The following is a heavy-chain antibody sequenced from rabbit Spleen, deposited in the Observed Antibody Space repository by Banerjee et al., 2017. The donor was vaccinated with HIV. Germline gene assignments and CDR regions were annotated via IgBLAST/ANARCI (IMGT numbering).Heavy chain of an antibody. Sequence: QSLEESGGDLVKPGASLTLTCTASGFSFSSSDYMCWVRQAPGKGLEWISCIAGSSSGLTYSATWAKGRFTCSKTSSTTVTLQMTSLTVADTATYFCARDTGSSFSSYGMDLWGPGTLRHRL. J-gene: IGHJ6*01. V-gene: IGHV1S40*01. CDR3: ARDTGSSFSSYGMDL. CDR2: IAGSSSGLT. CDR1: GFSFSSSDY. D-gene: IGHD8-1*01.